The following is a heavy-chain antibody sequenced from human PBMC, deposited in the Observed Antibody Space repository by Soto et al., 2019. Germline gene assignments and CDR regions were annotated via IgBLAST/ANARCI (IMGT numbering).Heavy chain of an antibody. Sequence: QVQLVQSGAEVKKPGSSVKVSCKASGGTFSSYAISWVRQAPGQGLEWMGGTIIPIVGTANYAQKFQGRVTITADESTSTAYMELSSLRSDDTAVYYCARAWAVSDDDAFDIWGQGTLVTVSS. D-gene: IGHD6-19*01. J-gene: IGHJ3*02. CDR1: GGTFSSYA. CDR2: TIIPIVGTA. V-gene: IGHV1-69*01. CDR3: ARAWAVSDDDAFDI.